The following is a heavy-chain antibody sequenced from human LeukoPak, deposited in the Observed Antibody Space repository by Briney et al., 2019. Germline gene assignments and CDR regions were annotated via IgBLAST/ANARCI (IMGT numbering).Heavy chain of an antibody. CDR2: IYYSGST. D-gene: IGHD4-17*01. CDR1: GGSISSRRYY. Sequence: SETLSLTCTVPGGSISSRRYYWGWILQPPGKGLGGIGTIYYSGSTYYNPSLKSRVTISVDTSKNQFSLKLSSVTAADTAVYYCARLSPYYGAYYFDYWGQGTLVTVSS. V-gene: IGHV4-39*01. J-gene: IGHJ4*02. CDR3: ARLSPYYGAYYFDY.